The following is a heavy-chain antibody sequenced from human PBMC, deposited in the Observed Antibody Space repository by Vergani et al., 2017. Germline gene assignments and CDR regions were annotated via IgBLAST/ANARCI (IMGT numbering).Heavy chain of an antibody. Sequence: EVQLVESGGGLVQPGGSLRLSCAASGFTVSSNYMSWVRPAPGKGLEWVSVIYSGGSTYYADSVKGRFTISRHNSKNTLYLQMNSLRAEDTAVYYCAAPMVRGLYGMDVWGQGTTVTVSS. CDR1: GFTVSSNY. J-gene: IGHJ6*02. V-gene: IGHV3-53*04. D-gene: IGHD3-10*01. CDR3: AAPMVRGLYGMDV. CDR2: IYSGGST.